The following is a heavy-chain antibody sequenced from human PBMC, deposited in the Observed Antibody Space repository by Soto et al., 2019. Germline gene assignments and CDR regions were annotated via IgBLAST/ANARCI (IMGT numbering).Heavy chain of an antibody. CDR3: ARVGSSGWSPDY. CDR1: GGSISGHY. J-gene: IGHJ4*02. V-gene: IGHV4-59*11. CDR2: TFYSGST. Sequence: QVQLQESGPGLVKPSGTLSLTCTVSGGSISGHYWIWIRQSPGKRLVWSGYTFYSGSTNYNPSLKSRVTLSVDTSKNKFSLRLSSVTAADTAVYYCARVGSSGWSPDYWGQGTLVTVSS. D-gene: IGHD6-19*01.